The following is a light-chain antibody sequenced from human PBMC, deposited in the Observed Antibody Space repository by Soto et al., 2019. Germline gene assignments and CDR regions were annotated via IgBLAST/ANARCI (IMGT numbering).Light chain of an antibody. Sequence: SVLTQPASVSGSPGQSITISCTGTSSDVGGYNYVSWYQQHPGKAPKLMIYDVSNRPSGVSNRFSGSKSGNTASLTISGLQAEDEADYYCNSYTTSSTLVVFGGGTKVTVL. CDR2: DVS. V-gene: IGLV2-14*01. CDR3: NSYTTSSTLVV. CDR1: SSDVGGYNY. J-gene: IGLJ2*01.